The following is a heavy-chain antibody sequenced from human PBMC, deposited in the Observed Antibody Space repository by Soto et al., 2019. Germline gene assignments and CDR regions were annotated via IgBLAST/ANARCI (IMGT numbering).Heavy chain of an antibody. V-gene: IGHV4-30-4*01. Sequence: SETLSLTCTVSGRSISSVNYYWSWIRQPPGKGLEWIGYIYYSGSTYYNPSLRSRVTISVDTSTNQFSLKLSSVTAADTAVYYCARYGSGECNRGSCYSPFDSWGQGTLVTVSS. CDR3: ARYGSGECNRGSCYSPFDS. J-gene: IGHJ4*02. D-gene: IGHD2-15*01. CDR1: GRSISSVNYY. CDR2: IYYSGST.